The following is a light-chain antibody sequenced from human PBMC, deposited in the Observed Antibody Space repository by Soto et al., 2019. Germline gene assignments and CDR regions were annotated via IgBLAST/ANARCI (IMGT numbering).Light chain of an antibody. V-gene: IGKV1-5*01. CDR1: ESIRTW. CDR3: QQYHNYPRT. J-gene: IGKJ1*01. Sequence: DIQMTQSPSTLSASVGDRVSITCRASESIRTWLAWYQHKPGKAPKFLIYDASGLESGVPSRFSGSGSGTEFTLTISNLQHDDFATYFCQQYHNYPRTFGQGTKV. CDR2: DAS.